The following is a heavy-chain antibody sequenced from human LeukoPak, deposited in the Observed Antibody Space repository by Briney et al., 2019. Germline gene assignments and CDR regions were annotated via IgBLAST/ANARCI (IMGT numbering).Heavy chain of an antibody. CDR2: INHSGST. Sequence: SETLSLTCAVYGGSLSGYYWSWIRQPPGKGLEWIGEINHSGSTNYNPPLKRRVTISVDTSKNQFSLKLSSVTAADTAVYYCARERRGDTIFGVVTTNWFDPWGQGTLVTVPS. D-gene: IGHD3-3*01. CDR1: GGSLSGYY. V-gene: IGHV4-34*01. CDR3: ARERRGDTIFGVVTTNWFDP. J-gene: IGHJ5*02.